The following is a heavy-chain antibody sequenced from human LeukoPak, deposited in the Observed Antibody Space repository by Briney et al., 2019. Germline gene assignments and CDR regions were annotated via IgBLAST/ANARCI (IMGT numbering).Heavy chain of an antibody. V-gene: IGHV1-18*01. Sequence: ASVKVSCKASGYTFTNYGISWVRQAPGQGLEWMGWISAYNGNTNYAQKLRGRVTMTTDTSTSTAYMELRSLRSDDTAVYYCARVDDRGHYYDSSGPRKLFDYWGQGTLVTVSS. D-gene: IGHD3-22*01. CDR1: GYTFTNYG. J-gene: IGHJ4*02. CDR3: ARVDDRGHYYDSSGPRKLFDY. CDR2: ISAYNGNT.